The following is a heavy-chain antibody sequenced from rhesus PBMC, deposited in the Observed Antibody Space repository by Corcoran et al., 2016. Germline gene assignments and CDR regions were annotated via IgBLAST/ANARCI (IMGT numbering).Heavy chain of an antibody. Sequence: ELQLVASGGYLAKPGGSLRLSCAASVFTFRTSWLHWIRQAPGKGLEWISGLNSAGTTTFYADSVKGRFTSSRDDAKNTLYLQMDSLRAEDTGVYFCATIFDFWGQGVLVTVSS. CDR2: LNSAGTTT. D-gene: IGHD4-11*01. CDR3: ATIFDF. V-gene: IGHV3-14*01. J-gene: IGHJ4*01. CDR1: VFTFRTSW.